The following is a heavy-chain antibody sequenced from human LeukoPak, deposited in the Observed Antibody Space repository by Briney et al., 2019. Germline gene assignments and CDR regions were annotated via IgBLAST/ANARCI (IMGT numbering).Heavy chain of an antibody. CDR1: GFTFSDHF. CDR2: INSKGDNI. Sequence: GGSLRLSCVGSGFTFSDHFKSWIRQVPGKEPEWLSYINSKGDNILYRDSVKGRFTISRDNAENSLYLQMNSLKAEDTAVYYCATSRVFDYWGQGALVIVSS. CDR3: ATSRVFDY. V-gene: IGHV3-11*04. J-gene: IGHJ4*02.